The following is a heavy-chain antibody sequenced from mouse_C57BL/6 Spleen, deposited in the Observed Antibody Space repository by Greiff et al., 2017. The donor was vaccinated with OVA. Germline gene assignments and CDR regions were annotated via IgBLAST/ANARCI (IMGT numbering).Heavy chain of an antibody. V-gene: IGHV4-1*01. CDR3: ARPVDYDGERGDWYFDV. CDR1: GIDFSRYW. Sequence: EVQLVESGGGLVQPGGSLKLSCAASGIDFSRYWMSWVRRAPGKGLEWIGEINPDSSTINYAPSLKDKFIISRDNAKNTLYLQMSKVRSEDTALYYCARPVDYDGERGDWYFDVWGTGTTVTVSS. J-gene: IGHJ1*03. D-gene: IGHD2-4*01. CDR2: INPDSSTI.